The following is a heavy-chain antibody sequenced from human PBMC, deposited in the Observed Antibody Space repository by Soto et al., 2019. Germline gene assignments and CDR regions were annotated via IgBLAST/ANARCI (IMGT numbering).Heavy chain of an antibody. J-gene: IGHJ4*02. CDR2: ISYGGST. Sequence: QVQLQESGPGLVKPSQTLSLTRTVSGGSINSGGYCWSWIRQHPGKGLDWIGCISYGGSTSYSPSLKSRVTISVDTSKNQCPLKLLSVPAADTAVYYCSRGIRVWGQGALITVSS. CDR3: SRGIRV. D-gene: IGHD5-18*01. V-gene: IGHV4-31*03. CDR1: GGSINSGGYC.